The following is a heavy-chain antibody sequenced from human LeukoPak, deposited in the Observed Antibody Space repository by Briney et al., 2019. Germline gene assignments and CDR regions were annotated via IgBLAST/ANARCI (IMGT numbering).Heavy chain of an antibody. Sequence: SVKVSCKASGFTFTSSAMQWVRQARGQRLEWIGWIVVGSGNTNYEQKFQERVTITRDMSTSTAYMELSSLRSEDTAVYYCAAAWFGLTYNWFDPWGQGTLVTVSS. V-gene: IGHV1-58*02. CDR2: IVVGSGNT. CDR1: GFTFTSSA. CDR3: AAAWFGLTYNWFDP. J-gene: IGHJ5*02. D-gene: IGHD3-10*01.